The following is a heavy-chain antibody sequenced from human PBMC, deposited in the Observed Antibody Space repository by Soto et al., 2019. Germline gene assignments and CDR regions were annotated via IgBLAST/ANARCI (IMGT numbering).Heavy chain of an antibody. CDR1: GFTFGDFA. Sequence: GGSLRLSCTASGFTFGDFAMSWFRQAPGKGLEWVGFIRNKAYGGTAEYAASVKGRFIISRDDSKSIAYLQMNSLKTEDSAVYYCTKRYFGGLDAFDIWGQGTMVTVSS. J-gene: IGHJ3*02. CDR2: IRNKAYGGTA. CDR3: TKRYFGGLDAFDI. V-gene: IGHV3-49*03. D-gene: IGHD3-9*01.